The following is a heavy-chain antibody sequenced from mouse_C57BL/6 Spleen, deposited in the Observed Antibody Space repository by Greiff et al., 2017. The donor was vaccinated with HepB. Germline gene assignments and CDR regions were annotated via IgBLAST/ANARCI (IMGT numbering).Heavy chain of an antibody. CDR3: ARGESYWYFDV. V-gene: IGHV1-52*01. CDR1: GYTFTSYW. J-gene: IGHJ1*03. D-gene: IGHD6-2*01. CDR2: IDPSDSET. Sequence: VQLQQPGAELVRPGSSVKLSCKASGYTFTSYWMHWVKQRPIQGLEWIGNIDPSDSETHYNQKFKDKATLTVDKSSSTAYMQLSSLTSEDSAVYYCARGESYWYFDVWGTGTTVTVSS.